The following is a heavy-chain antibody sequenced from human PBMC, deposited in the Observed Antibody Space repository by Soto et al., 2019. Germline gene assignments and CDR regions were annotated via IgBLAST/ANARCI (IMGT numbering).Heavy chain of an antibody. CDR1: GGSISSGGYY. J-gene: IGHJ4*02. D-gene: IGHD2-15*01. V-gene: IGHV4-31*03. CDR3: AGDCSGGSCLPFDY. Sequence: QVQLQESGPGLVKPSQTLSLTCTVSGGSISSGGYYWSWIRQHPGKGLEWIGYIYYSGSTYYNPSLKCRVTXXVXTXXNQRSLKLSSVPGAETADDYCAGDCSGGSCLPFDYWGQGTLVTVSS. CDR2: IYYSGST.